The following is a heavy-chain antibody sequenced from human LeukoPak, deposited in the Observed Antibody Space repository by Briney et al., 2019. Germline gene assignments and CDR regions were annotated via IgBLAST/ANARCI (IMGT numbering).Heavy chain of an antibody. CDR3: ARDSGGRQLVRRYFDY. V-gene: IGHV1-3*01. CDR2: INAGNGNT. D-gene: IGHD6-13*01. Sequence: ASVNASCKASGYTFTSYAMHWVRQAPGQRLEWMGWINAGNGNTKYSQKFQGRVTITRDTSASTAYMELSSLRSEDTAVYYCARDSGGRQLVRRYFDYWGQGTLVTVSS. CDR1: GYTFTSYA. J-gene: IGHJ4*02.